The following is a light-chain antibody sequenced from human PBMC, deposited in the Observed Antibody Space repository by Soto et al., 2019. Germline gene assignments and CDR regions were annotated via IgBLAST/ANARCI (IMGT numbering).Light chain of an antibody. J-gene: IGKJ4*01. V-gene: IGKV3-20*01. CDR3: QQYGSSPPT. CDR2: GAS. Sequence: EIVLTQSPGTLSLSAGERATLACRARLSGSKNFLARYPQKPGQAPRLLIHGASSRATGIPDRFSGSGSATDFSLTIDRLEPEDCAGYFCQQYGSSPPTVGGANTVAIK. CDR1: LSGSKNF.